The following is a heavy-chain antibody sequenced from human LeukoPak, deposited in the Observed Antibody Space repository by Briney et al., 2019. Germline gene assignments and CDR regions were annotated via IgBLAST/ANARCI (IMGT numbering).Heavy chain of an antibody. D-gene: IGHD3-22*01. CDR3: ARAREDYSDSSGHYSLPYFDH. CDR2: IYYSGST. J-gene: IGHJ4*02. V-gene: IGHV4-61*01. Sequence: SQTLSLTCTVSGGSISSGSYYWSWIRQPPGKGLEWIGYIYYSGSTSYNPSLKSRVTISVDTSKNQFSLQLTSVTAADTAVYYCARAREDYSDSSGHYSLPYFDHWGQGALVTVSS. CDR1: GGSISSGSYY.